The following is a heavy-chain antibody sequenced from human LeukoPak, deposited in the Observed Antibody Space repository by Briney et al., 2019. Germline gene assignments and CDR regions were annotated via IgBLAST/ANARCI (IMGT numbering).Heavy chain of an antibody. Sequence: GGSLRLSCAASGFTFIDYVMHWVRQVIGKGLEWVSAIGIRGDTHYSGSVKGRFTISRENAESSLYLQMNSLRAEDTAVYYCARGGIQVSGIDEFDYWGQGALVTVSS. CDR3: ARGGIQVSGIDEFDY. CDR1: GFTFIDYV. V-gene: IGHV3-13*01. J-gene: IGHJ4*02. CDR2: IGIRGDT. D-gene: IGHD6-19*01.